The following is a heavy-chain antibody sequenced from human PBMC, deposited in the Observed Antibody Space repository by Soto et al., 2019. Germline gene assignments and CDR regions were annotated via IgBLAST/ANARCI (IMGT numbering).Heavy chain of an antibody. CDR1: GYSFTSYA. V-gene: IGHV1-3*01. J-gene: IGHJ6*02. CDR2: INAGNGNT. D-gene: IGHD2-2*01. Sequence: ASVKVSCKASGYSFTSYAIYWVRQAPGQRLEWMGWINAGNGNTKYSQKLQGRVTFTGDTSASTAHMELSSLRSEDTAVYFCAREVENIVVVLGVFGYYGMDVWGQGTTVTVSS. CDR3: AREVENIVVVLGVFGYYGMDV.